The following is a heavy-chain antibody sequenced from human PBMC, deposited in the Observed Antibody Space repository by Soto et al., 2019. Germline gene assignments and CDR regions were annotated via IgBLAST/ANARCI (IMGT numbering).Heavy chain of an antibody. CDR1: GFTFSSYW. V-gene: IGHV3-74*01. D-gene: IGHD3-22*01. J-gene: IGHJ4*02. CDR2: INSDGSST. Sequence: GGSLRLSCAASGFTFSSYWMHWVRQAPGKGLVWVSRINSDGSSTSYADSVKGRFTISRDNAKNTLYLQMNSLRAEDTAVYYCARARVIRDYYFDYWGQGTLVTVSS. CDR3: ARARVIRDYYFDY.